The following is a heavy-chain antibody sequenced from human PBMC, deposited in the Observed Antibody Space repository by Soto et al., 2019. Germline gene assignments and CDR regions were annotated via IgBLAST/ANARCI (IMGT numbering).Heavy chain of an antibody. D-gene: IGHD3-22*01. V-gene: IGHV4-30-4*01. CDR1: GGSISSGDYY. J-gene: IGHJ6*02. CDR2: IYYSGST. CDR3: ARGLSGYYDSGGYYINYYGMDV. Sequence: SETLSLTCTVSGGSISSGDYYWSWIRQPPGKGLEWIGYIYYSGSTYYNPSLKSRVTISVDTSKNQFSLKLSSVTAADTAVYYCARGLSGYYDSGGYYINYYGMDVWGQGTTVTVSS.